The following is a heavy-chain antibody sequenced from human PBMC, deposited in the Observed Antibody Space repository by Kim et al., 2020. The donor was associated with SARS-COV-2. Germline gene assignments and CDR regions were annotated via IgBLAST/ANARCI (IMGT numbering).Heavy chain of an antibody. D-gene: IGHD1-7*01. CDR2: FYYSAST. CDR3: ARDHVGGLTGTWDY. Sequence: SETLSLTCTVSGSSISSGFYWGWIRQPPGKWLEWIGSFYYSASTYYNPSLKSRVTISVNTSNNQFSLRLTSVTAADMALYYCARDHVGGLTGTWDYWGQGTLVSVSS. V-gene: IGHV4-38-2*02. J-gene: IGHJ4*02. CDR1: GSSISSGFY.